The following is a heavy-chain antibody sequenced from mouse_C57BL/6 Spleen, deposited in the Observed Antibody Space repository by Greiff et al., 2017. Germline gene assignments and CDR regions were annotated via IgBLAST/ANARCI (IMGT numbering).Heavy chain of an antibody. CDR1: GFPFSDYG. CDR2: ISSGSSTI. V-gene: IGHV5-17*01. D-gene: IGHD2-4*01. J-gene: IGHJ4*01. CDR3: ARRKGIYYDYDGGYAMDY. Sequence: EVKLEESGEGLVKPGGSLKLSCAASGFPFSDYGMHWVRPAPEKGLEWVAYISSGSSTIYYADTVKGRFTISRDNAKNTLFLQMTSLRSEDTAMYYCARRKGIYYDYDGGYAMDYWGQGTSVTVSS.